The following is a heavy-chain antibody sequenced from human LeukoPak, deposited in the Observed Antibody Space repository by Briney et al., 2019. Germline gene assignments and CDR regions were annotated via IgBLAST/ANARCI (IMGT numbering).Heavy chain of an antibody. Sequence: SETLSLTCTVSGVSISSSSYYWGWLRQPPGKGREWIGSIYYSGSTYYHPSLKSRVTISVDTSKNQFSLKQSSVTAADTAVYYCAREPGIAAADAFDIWGEGTMVTVSS. CDR1: GVSISSSSYY. CDR2: IYYSGST. J-gene: IGHJ3*02. V-gene: IGHV4-39*07. D-gene: IGHD6-13*01. CDR3: AREPGIAAADAFDI.